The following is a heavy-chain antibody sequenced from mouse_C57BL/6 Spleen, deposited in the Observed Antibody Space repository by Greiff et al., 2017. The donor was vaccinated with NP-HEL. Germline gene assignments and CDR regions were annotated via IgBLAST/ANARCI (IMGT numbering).Heavy chain of an antibody. J-gene: IGHJ4*01. D-gene: IGHD3-2*02. CDR2: INYDGSST. V-gene: IGHV5-16*01. CDR3: ARDRDSSGSYAMDY. CDR1: GFTFSDYY. Sequence: DVKLVESEGGLVQPGSSMKLSCTASGFTFSDYYMAWVRQVPEKGLEWVANINYDGSSTYYLDSLKSRFIISRDNAKNILYLQMSSLKSEDTATYYCARDRDSSGSYAMDYWGQGTSVTVSS.